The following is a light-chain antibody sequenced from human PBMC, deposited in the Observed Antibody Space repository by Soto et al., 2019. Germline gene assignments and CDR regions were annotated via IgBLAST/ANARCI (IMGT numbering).Light chain of an antibody. CDR3: QSYDSSLSGYV. CDR1: GSNIGAGYD. Sequence: QAVVTQPPSVSGAPGQRVTISCTGSGSNIGAGYDVHWYQQFPGTAPTLLIFGYSYRPPGVPDRFSGSKSGTSASLAITGLQALDEADYYCQSYDSSLSGYVFGTGTQLTVL. J-gene: IGLJ1*01. V-gene: IGLV1-40*01. CDR2: GYS.